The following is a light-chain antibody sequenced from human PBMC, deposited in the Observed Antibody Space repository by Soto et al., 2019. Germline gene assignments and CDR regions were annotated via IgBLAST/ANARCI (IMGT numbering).Light chain of an antibody. CDR2: KAS. J-gene: IGKJ1*01. CDR1: QTISSW. Sequence: DIQMTQSPSTLSGSVGDRVTITCRASQTISSWLAWYQQKPGKAPKLLIYKASTLKSGVPSRFSGSGSGTEFTLTISSLQPDDFATYYCQHYNSYSEEFGQAPKVDIK. CDR3: QHYNSYSEE. V-gene: IGKV1-5*03.